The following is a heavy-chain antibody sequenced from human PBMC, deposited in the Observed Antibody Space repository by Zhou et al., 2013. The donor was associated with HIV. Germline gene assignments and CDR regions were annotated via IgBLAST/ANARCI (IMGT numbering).Heavy chain of an antibody. CDR2: INPKTGGT. J-gene: IGHJ4*02. V-gene: IGHV1-2*02. D-gene: IGHD3-22*01. Sequence: VQLVQSGAEVKKPGASVKVSCKPSGYTFTGHYMHWVRQAPGQELEWMGWINPKTGGTTFAQKFQGRVTMTWDTSISTAYMELSRLKSDDTAIYYCARDIGPDYDSAAYYVSETYTFDYWGQGTLVTVS. CDR1: GYTFTGHY. CDR3: ARDIGPDYDSAAYYVSETYTFDY.